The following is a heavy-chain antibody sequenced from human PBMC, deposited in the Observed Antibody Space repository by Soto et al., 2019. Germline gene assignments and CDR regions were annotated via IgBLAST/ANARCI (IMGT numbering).Heavy chain of an antibody. CDR3: ARGQVPDPAAIYYMDV. CDR1: GYTFTSYD. V-gene: IGHV1-8*01. J-gene: IGHJ6*03. CDR2: MNPNSGKT. Sequence: QVQLVQSGAEVKKPGASVKVSCKASGYTFTSYDINWVRQASGQGLEWMGWMNPNSGKTGYAQKFQGRVTMTRNTSISTAYMELSSLRSEDKAVYYCARGQVPDPAAIYYMDVWGKGTTVTVSS. D-gene: IGHD2-2*01.